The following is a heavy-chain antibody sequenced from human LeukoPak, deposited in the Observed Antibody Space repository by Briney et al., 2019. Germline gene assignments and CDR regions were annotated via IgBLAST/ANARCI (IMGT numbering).Heavy chain of an antibody. CDR1: GGSIMSSSAD. Sequence: PSQTLSLTCTVSGGSIMSSSADWGWIRQPPGKGLEGIGSIYYSKNTSYNPSLKSRVTISADTSKNQFSLPLGSVSETDTAVYYCVSPRGFSYGYFDDWGKGTLVTVSS. CDR3: VSPRGFSYGYFDD. V-gene: IGHV4-39*01. D-gene: IGHD5-18*01. J-gene: IGHJ4*02. CDR2: IYYSKNT.